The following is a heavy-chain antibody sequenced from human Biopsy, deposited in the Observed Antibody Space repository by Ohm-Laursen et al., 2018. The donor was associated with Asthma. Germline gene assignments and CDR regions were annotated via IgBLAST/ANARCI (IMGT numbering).Heavy chain of an antibody. CDR1: GGYMRSGNYY. CDR2: IYYSGTT. J-gene: IGHJ6*02. CDR3: VRGSSSWHHGPFHYYYGLDV. D-gene: IGHD6-13*01. V-gene: IGHV4-39*01. Sequence: TLSLICCLSSGSGGYMRSGNYYWGWIRQPPGKGLEWIGSIYYSGTTYYNPSLEGRVTVSADTSKNQFSLKLTSVTAADTAVYYCVRGSSSWHHGPFHYYYGLDVWGQGTTATVSS.